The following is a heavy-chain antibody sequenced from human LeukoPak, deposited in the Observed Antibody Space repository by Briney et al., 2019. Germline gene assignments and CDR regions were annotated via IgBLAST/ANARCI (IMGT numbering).Heavy chain of an antibody. CDR3: AKDRCSNGIGCYYYYMDL. CDR1: GFTFSSYG. V-gene: IGHV3-30*02. D-gene: IGHD2-8*01. Sequence: GGSLRLSCAASGFTFSSYGMHWVRQAPGKGLEWVAFIRYDGSQKYYADSAKGRFTISRDNAKTSLYLQMNSLRAEDTAVYYCAKDRCSNGIGCYYYYMDLWGKGTTVTISS. J-gene: IGHJ6*03. CDR2: IRYDGSQK.